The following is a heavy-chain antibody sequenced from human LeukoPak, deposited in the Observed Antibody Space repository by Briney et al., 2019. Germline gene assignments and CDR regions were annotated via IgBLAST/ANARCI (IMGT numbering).Heavy chain of an antibody. J-gene: IGHJ6*03. CDR1: GGSICSYY. CDR2: IYYSGST. CDR3: ARDPVFRAYDSSGYYHYYYYMDV. D-gene: IGHD3-22*01. V-gene: IGHV4-59*01. Sequence: SETLSLTCTVSGGSICSYYWSWIRQPPGKGLEWIGYIYYSGSTNYNPSLKSRVTISVDTSKNQFSLKLSSVTAADTAVYYCARDPVFRAYDSSGYYHYYYYMDVWGKGTTVTVSS.